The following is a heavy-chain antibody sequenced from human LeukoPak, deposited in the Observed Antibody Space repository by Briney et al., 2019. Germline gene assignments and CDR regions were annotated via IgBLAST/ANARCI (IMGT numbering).Heavy chain of an antibody. CDR1: GGSISSGGYS. CDR3: ARAPPPYDSSGYYIDY. CDR2: IYYSGST. J-gene: IGHJ4*02. V-gene: IGHV4-31*03. D-gene: IGHD3-22*01. Sequence: SETLSLTCTVSGGSISSGGYSWSWIRQHPGKGLEWIGYIYYSGSTYYNPSLKSRVTISVDTSKNQFSLKRSSVTAADTAVYYCARAPPPYDSSGYYIDYWGQGTLVTVSS.